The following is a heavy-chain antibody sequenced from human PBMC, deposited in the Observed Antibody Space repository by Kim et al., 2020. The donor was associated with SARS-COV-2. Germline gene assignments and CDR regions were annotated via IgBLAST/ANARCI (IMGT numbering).Heavy chain of an antibody. D-gene: IGHD4-17*01. CDR1: GFTFSSYS. CDR2: ISSSSSTI. J-gene: IGHJ4*02. Sequence: GGSLRLSCAASGFTFSSYSMNWVRQAPGKGLEWVSYISSSSSTIYYADSVKGRFTISRDNAKNSLYLQMNSLRDEDTAVYYCARGGLPHDYGDYVDYWGQGTLVTVSS. CDR3: ARGGLPHDYGDYVDY. V-gene: IGHV3-48*02.